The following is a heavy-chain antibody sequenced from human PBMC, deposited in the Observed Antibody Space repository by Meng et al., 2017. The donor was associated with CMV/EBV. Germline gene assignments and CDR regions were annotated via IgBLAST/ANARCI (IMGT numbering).Heavy chain of an antibody. D-gene: IGHD3-3*01. V-gene: IGHV3-30-3*01. J-gene: IGHJ6*02. CDR1: GFTFSSYA. CDR2: ISYDGSNK. CDR3: ARDGSDFWSGYFSPYYYYGMDV. Sequence: SCAASGFTFSSYAMHWVRQAPGKGLEWVAVISYDGSNKYYADSVKGRFTISRDNSKNTLYLQMNSLRAEDTAVYYCARDGSDFWSGYFSPYYYYGMDVWGQGTTVTVSS.